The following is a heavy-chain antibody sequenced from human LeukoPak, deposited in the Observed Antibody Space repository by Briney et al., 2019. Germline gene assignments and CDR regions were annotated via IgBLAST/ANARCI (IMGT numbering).Heavy chain of an antibody. V-gene: IGHV3-48*04. Sequence: GGSLRLSCAASGFTFSRYSMNWVRQAPGKGLEWVSYISSSSSTIYYADSVKGRFTISRDNAKNSLYLQMNSLRAEDTAVYYCARPRDPEYSSGWFPDYWGQGTLVTVSS. D-gene: IGHD6-19*01. J-gene: IGHJ4*02. CDR3: ARPRDPEYSSGWFPDY. CDR1: GFTFSRYS. CDR2: ISSSSSTI.